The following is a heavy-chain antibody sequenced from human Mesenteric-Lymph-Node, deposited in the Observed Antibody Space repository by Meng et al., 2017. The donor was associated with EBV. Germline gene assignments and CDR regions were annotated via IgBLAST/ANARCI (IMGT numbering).Heavy chain of an antibody. D-gene: IGHD2-2*01. CDR2: ISSTSYYI. Sequence: EVQLVESGGXPVKPGGXLRLSCAASGFTFSSYKMHWVRQAPEKGLEWVSSISSTSYYIYYADSVQGRFTISRDNAENSLYLQMNSLRAEDTAVYYCARFSSTSEVDYWGQGTLVTVSS. CDR3: ARFSSTSEVDY. CDR1: GFTFSSYK. V-gene: IGHV3-21*02. J-gene: IGHJ4*02.